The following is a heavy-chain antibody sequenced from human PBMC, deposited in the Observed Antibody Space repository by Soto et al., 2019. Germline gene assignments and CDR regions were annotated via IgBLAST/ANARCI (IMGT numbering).Heavy chain of an antibody. CDR2: ISSSSSYT. CDR3: ARGGLTTSYYGTDV. D-gene: IGHD3-16*01. CDR1: GFTFSDYY. Sequence: TGGSLRLSCAASGFTFSDYYMSWIRQAPGKGLEWVSYISSSSSYTNYADSVKGRFTISRDNAKNSLYLQMNSLRAEDTAVYYCARGGLTTSYYGTDVWGQGTTVTVSS. J-gene: IGHJ6*02. V-gene: IGHV3-11*05.